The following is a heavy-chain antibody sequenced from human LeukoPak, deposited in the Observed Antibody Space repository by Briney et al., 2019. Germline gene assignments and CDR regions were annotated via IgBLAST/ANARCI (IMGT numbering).Heavy chain of an antibody. D-gene: IGHD4-17*01. V-gene: IGHV3-30*04. CDR3: ARDYGDYVVAFDI. J-gene: IGHJ3*02. CDR2: ISYDGSNK. CDR1: GFTFSSYA. Sequence: GGSLRLSCAASGFTFSSYAMHWVRQAPGKGLEWVAVISYDGSNKYYADSVKGRFTISRDNSKNTLYLQMNSLRAEDTAVYYCARDYGDYVVAFDIWGQGTMVTVSS.